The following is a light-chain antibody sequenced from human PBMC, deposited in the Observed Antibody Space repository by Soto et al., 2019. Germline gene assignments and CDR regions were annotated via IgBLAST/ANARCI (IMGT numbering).Light chain of an antibody. CDR2: NNN. CDR3: AVWDDSLDGWV. J-gene: IGLJ3*02. CDR1: SSNIGSHV. V-gene: IGLV1-44*01. Sequence: QSVLTQPPSASGTPGQRVTMSCSGSSSNIGSHVVYWYQQLAGTAPKFLMYNNNQRPSGVPDRFSGSKSGTSASLAISGLQSEDEADYYCAVWDDSLDGWVFGGGTKLTVL.